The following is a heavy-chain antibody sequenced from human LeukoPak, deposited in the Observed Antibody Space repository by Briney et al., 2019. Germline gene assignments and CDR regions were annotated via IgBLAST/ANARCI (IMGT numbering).Heavy chain of an antibody. J-gene: IGHJ4*02. Sequence: SETLSLTCAVYGGSFSGYYWSWIRQPPGKGLEWIGEINHSGSTNYNPSLKSRVTISVDTSKNRFSLKLSSVTAADTAVYYCARYSSSYGFWGQGTLVTVSS. CDR1: GGSFSGYY. D-gene: IGHD6-13*01. CDR2: INHSGST. CDR3: ARYSSSYGF. V-gene: IGHV4-34*01.